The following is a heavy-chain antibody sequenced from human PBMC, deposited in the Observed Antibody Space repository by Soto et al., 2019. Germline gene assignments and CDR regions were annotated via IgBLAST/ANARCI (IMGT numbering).Heavy chain of an antibody. V-gene: IGHV4-59*01. J-gene: IGHJ5*02. D-gene: IGHD6-19*01. CDR2: IYYSGST. Sequence: SETLSLTCTVSGGSISSYYWSWIRQPPGKGLEWIGYIYYSGSTNYNPSLKSRVTISVDTSKNQFSLKLSSVTAADTAVYYCAKTIAVAGRVWFDPWGQGTLVTISS. CDR3: AKTIAVAGRVWFDP. CDR1: GGSISSYY.